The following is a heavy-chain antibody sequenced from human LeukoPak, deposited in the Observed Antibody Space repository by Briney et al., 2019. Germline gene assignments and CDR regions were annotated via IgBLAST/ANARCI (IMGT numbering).Heavy chain of an antibody. V-gene: IGHV1-2*02. CDR3: ARDGAIVGARSPPTTIDY. J-gene: IGHJ4*02. CDR1: GYTFTGYY. CDR2: INPNGGGT. D-gene: IGHD1-26*01. Sequence: ASVKVSCKASGYTFTGYYMHWVRQAPGQGLEWMGWINPNGGGTNYAQKFQGRVTMTRDTSISTAYMELSRLRSDDTAVYYCARDGAIVGARSPPTTIDYWGQGTLVTVSS.